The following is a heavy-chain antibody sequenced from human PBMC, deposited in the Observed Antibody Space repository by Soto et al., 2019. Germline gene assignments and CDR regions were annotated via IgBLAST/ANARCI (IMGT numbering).Heavy chain of an antibody. D-gene: IGHD4-17*01. CDR3: ERGGYGDSRNAFDI. CDR2: VIPIFGTA. J-gene: IGHJ3*02. Sequence: QVQLVQSGAEVKKPGSSVKVSCTASGGTFSSYAISWVRQAPGQGLEWMGGVIPIFGTANYAQKFQGRVTITADESTSTAYMELSILRSEDKAVYYCERGGYGDSRNAFDIWGQGTMVTVSS. CDR1: GGTFSSYA. V-gene: IGHV1-69*01.